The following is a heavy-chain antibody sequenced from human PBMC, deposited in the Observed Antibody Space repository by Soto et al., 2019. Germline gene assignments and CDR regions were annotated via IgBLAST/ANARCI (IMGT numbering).Heavy chain of an antibody. Sequence: GGSLRLSCAASGFTFTLYAIHWVRQAPGKGPEWAAVISHDATLKYYTDSVKGRFTISRDNSKNTVFLQLNSLRPEDTAVYFCVRSSGVATPDFDYWGQGTLVTV. CDR3: VRSSGVATPDFDY. D-gene: IGHD3-10*01. V-gene: IGHV3-30-3*01. J-gene: IGHJ4*02. CDR2: ISHDATLK. CDR1: GFTFTLYA.